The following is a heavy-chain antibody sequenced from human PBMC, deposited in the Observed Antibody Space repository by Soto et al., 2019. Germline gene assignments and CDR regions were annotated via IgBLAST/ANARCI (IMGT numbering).Heavy chain of an antibody. CDR3: AKSINIHWQNCFDP. CDR1: GLSFSSSA. Sequence: EVQLLESGGGLVQPGGSLRLSCAASGLSFSSSAMNWVRQAPGKGLEWVSIISDSGGRTHYADSVKGRFTISRDNSKNSLYLQMNSLRAEDTAVYYCAKSINIHWQNCFDPWGQGTLVTVSS. V-gene: IGHV3-23*01. CDR2: ISDSGGRT. D-gene: IGHD1-1*01. J-gene: IGHJ5*02.